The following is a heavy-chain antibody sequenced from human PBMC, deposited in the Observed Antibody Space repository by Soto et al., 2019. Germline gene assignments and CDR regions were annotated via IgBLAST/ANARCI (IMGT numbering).Heavy chain of an antibody. V-gene: IGHV1-18*01. D-gene: IGHD3-10*01. CDR1: GYTFTSYG. Sequence: QVQLVQSGAEVKKPGASVKVSCKASGYTFTSYGISWVRQAPGQGLEWMGWISAYNGNTNYAQKLQGRVTMTTDKSTSTAYMELRSLRSDDTAVYYCARDQPYYYGSGDQRPDYWGQGTLVTVSS. J-gene: IGHJ4*02. CDR3: ARDQPYYYGSGDQRPDY. CDR2: ISAYNGNT.